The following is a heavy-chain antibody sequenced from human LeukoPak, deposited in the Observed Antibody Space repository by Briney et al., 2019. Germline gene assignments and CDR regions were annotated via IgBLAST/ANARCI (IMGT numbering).Heavy chain of an antibody. CDR3: ARVERRWDAFDI. V-gene: IGHV4-59*01. CDR2: IYYSGST. Sequence: SETLSLTCTVSGGSISSYYWSWIRQPPGKGLEWIGYIYYSGSTNYNPSLKSRVTISVDTSKNQFSLKLSSVTAADTAVCYCARVERRWDAFDIWGQGTMVTVSS. CDR1: GGSISSYY. D-gene: IGHD2-15*01. J-gene: IGHJ3*02.